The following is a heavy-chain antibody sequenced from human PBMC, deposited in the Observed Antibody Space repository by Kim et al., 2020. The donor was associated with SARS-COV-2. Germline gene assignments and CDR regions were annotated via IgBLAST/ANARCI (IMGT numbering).Heavy chain of an antibody. V-gene: IGHV3-7*01. CDR1: GFTFSSYW. D-gene: IGHD7-27*01. J-gene: IGHJ4*02. Sequence: GGSLRLSCAASGFTFSSYWMAWVRQAPGKGLEWVANMKGDKSDLNYVDSVKGRFTISRDNTKNSLFLQMNSLRVEDTAVYYCARDETGSLDYWGQGTLVTVSS. CDR2: MKGDKSDL. CDR3: ARDETGSLDY.